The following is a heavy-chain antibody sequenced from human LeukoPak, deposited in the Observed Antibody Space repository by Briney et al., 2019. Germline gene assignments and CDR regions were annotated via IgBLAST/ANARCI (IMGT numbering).Heavy chain of an antibody. CDR2: IYYSGST. J-gene: IGHJ4*02. Sequence: PSETLSLTCTVSGGSISSGSYYWGWIRQPPGKGLEWIGSIYYSGSTYYKPSLKSRVTISLDTSKNQFSLKLSSVTAADTAVYYCARAYSPPQWSPFDYWGQGILVTVSS. CDR3: ARAYSPPQWSPFDY. D-gene: IGHD6-13*01. CDR1: GGSISSGSYY. V-gene: IGHV4-39*07.